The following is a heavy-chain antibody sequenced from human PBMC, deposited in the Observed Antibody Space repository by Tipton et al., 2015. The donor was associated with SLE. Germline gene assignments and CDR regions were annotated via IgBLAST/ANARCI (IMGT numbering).Heavy chain of an antibody. CDR3: ASRVSGQVHDAFDI. CDR2: INHSGST. CDR1: GYSISSGYY. D-gene: IGHD1-1*01. J-gene: IGHJ3*02. V-gene: IGHV4-38-2*01. Sequence: TLSLTCAVSGYSISSGYYWGWIRQPPGKGLEWIGSINHSGSTNYNPSLKSRVTISVDTSKNQFSLKLSSVTAADTAVYYCASRVSGQVHDAFDIWGQGTMVTVSS.